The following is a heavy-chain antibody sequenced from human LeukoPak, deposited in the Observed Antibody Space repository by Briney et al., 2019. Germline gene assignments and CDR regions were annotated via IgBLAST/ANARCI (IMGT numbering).Heavy chain of an antibody. CDR1: GFTFSGYS. V-gene: IGHV3-53*01. CDR2: IYSAGST. D-gene: IGHD2-21*01. Sequence: GGSLRLSRAASGFTFSGYSMNWVRQAPGKGLEWVSVIYSAGSTYYADSVKGRFTISRDNSKNTLYLQMNSLRAEDTAVYYCAREGPDCGGDCYYDYWGQGTLVTVSS. CDR3: AREGPDCGGDCYYDY. J-gene: IGHJ4*02.